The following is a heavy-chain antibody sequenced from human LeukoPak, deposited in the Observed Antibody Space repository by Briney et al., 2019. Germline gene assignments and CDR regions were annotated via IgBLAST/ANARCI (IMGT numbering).Heavy chain of an antibody. D-gene: IGHD3-16*01. CDR2: IYSGGST. CDR3: AKDREGGL. V-gene: IGHV3-53*01. Sequence: GGSLRLSCAASGFTFSASPIHWVRQASGKGLEWVSVIYSGGSTYYADSVKGRFTISRDNSKNTLYLQMNSLRAEDTAMYYCAKDREGGLWGQGTLVTVSS. J-gene: IGHJ4*02. CDR1: GFTFSASP.